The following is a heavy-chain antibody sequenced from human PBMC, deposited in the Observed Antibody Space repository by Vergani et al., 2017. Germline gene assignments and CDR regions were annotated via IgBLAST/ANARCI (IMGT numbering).Heavy chain of an antibody. CDR1: GCSISSGGYY. D-gene: IGHD3-10*01. CDR3: ARTPMVRGVPNLDY. Sequence: QVQLQESGPGLVKPSQTLSLTCTVSGCSISSGGYYWSWIRQHPGKGLEWIGYIYYSGSTYYNPSLKSRVTISVDTSKNQFSLKLSSVTAADTAVYYCARTPMVRGVPNLDYWGQGTLVTVSS. J-gene: IGHJ4*02. CDR2: IYYSGST. V-gene: IGHV4-31*03.